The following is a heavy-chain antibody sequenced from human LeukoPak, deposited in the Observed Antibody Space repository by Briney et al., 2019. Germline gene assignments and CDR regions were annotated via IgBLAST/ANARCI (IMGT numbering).Heavy chain of an antibody. V-gene: IGHV3-48*03. CDR3: AREDYDFWSGYSRRALGY. D-gene: IGHD3-3*01. CDR1: GFTFSSYA. J-gene: IGHJ4*02. Sequence: GGSLRLSCAASGFTFSSYAMNWVRQAPGKGLEWVSYISSSGSTIYYADSVKGRFTISRDNAKNSLYLQMNSLRAEDTAVYYCAREDYDFWSGYSRRALGYWGQGTLVAVSS. CDR2: ISSSGSTI.